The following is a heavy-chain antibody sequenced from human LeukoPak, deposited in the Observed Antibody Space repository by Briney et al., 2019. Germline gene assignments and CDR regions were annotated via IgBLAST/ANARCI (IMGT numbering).Heavy chain of an antibody. CDR1: GYTFTGYY. D-gene: IGHD3-22*01. CDR2: INPSSGGT. CDR3: ARDLIFASGSNWFDP. V-gene: IGHV1-2*06. J-gene: IGHJ5*02. Sequence: GASVKVSCKASGYTFTGYYMHWVRQAPGQGLEWMGRINPSSGGTNYAQKFQGRVTMTRDTSISTAYMELSRLRSDDTAVYYCARDLIFASGSNWFDPWGQGTLVTVSS.